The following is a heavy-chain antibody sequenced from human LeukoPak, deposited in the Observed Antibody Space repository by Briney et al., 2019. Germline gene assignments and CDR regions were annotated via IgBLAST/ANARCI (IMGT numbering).Heavy chain of an antibody. CDR3: ARDLDYDILTFYMDV. J-gene: IGHJ6*03. V-gene: IGHV4-4*07. CDR2: IYTSGST. D-gene: IGHD3-9*01. CDR1: GGSISSYY. Sequence: SETLSLTCTVSGGSISSYYWSWIRQPAGKGLEWIGRIYTSGSTNYNPSLKSRVTMSVDTSKNQFSLKLSSVTAADTAVYYCARDLDYDILTFYMDVWGKGTTVTVSS.